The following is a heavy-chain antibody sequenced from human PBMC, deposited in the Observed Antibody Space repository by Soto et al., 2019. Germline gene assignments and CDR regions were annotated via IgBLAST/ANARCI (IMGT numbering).Heavy chain of an antibody. V-gene: IGHV4-31*03. Sequence: PSETLSLTCTVSGGSISSGGYYWSWIRQHPGKGLEWIGYIYYSGSTYYNPSLKSRVTISVDTSKNQFSLKLSSVTAADTAVYYCARASLWFGELRWFDPWGQGTLVTVSS. CDR1: GGSISSGGYY. CDR3: ARASLWFGELRWFDP. CDR2: IYYSGST. J-gene: IGHJ5*02. D-gene: IGHD3-10*01.